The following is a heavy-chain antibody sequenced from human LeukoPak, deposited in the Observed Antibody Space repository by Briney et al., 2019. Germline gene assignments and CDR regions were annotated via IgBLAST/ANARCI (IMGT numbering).Heavy chain of an antibody. J-gene: IGHJ4*02. V-gene: IGHV4-34*01. CDR3: ARDNYYYDSSGYYEYFDY. CDR2: INHSGST. CDR1: GGSFSGYY. Sequence: KPSETLSLTCAVYGGSFSGYYWSWIRQPPGKGLEWIGEINHSGSTNYNPSLKSRVTISVDTSKNQFSLKLSSVTAADTAVYYCARDNYYYDSSGYYEYFDYWGQGTLVTVSS. D-gene: IGHD3-22*01.